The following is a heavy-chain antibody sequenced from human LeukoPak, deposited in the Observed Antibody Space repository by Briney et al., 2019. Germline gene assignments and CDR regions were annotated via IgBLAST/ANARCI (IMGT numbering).Heavy chain of an antibody. D-gene: IGHD4-17*01. CDR3: AIVPYGALDY. J-gene: IGHJ4*02. Sequence: ASVKVSCKASGYTFTSYNVNWVRQATGQGLEWMGWISAYNANTKYAQKFQGRVTMTSDTSTSTAYMELRSLRSDDTAVYYCAIVPYGALDYWGQGTLVTVSS. CDR1: GYTFTSYN. V-gene: IGHV1-18*01. CDR2: ISAYNANT.